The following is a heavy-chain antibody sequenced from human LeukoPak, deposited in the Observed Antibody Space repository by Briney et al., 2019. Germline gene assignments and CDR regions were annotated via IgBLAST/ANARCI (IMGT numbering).Heavy chain of an antibody. D-gene: IGHD2-2*01. CDR1: GFTFDDYA. Sequence: PGGSLRLSCAASGFTFDDYAMHWVRQAPGKGLEWVSGISWNSGSIGYADSVKGRFTISRDNSKKIVYLQMDSLRVDDTAVYYCARGGYQPYYYMDVWGTGTTVTVSS. CDR3: ARGGYQPYYYMDV. V-gene: IGHV3-9*01. CDR2: ISWNSGSI. J-gene: IGHJ6*03.